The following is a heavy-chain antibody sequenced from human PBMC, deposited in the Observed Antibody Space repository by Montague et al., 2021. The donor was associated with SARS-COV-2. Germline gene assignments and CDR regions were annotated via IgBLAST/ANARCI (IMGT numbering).Heavy chain of an antibody. D-gene: IGHD3-9*01. CDR3: ARGRPVQGSFRHFDSISSGALDI. CDR2: INQGGAP. V-gene: IGHV4-34*01. CDR1: RGSFSNYY. Sequence: SETLSLTCAVSRGSFSNYYWTWIRQSPGKGLEWIGEINQGGAPNYTSSLKSRVTISLDTSKKQISLKLNSVTVADTAVFFCARGRPVQGSFRHFDSISSGALDIWGQGTLVIVSS. J-gene: IGHJ3*02.